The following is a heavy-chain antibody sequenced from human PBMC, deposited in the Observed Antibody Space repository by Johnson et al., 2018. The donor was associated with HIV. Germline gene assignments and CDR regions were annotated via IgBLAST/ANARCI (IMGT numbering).Heavy chain of an antibody. J-gene: IGHJ3*02. CDR1: GFTFSSYW. CDR3: ARGYGVVIALLDAFDI. CDR2: INSAGSST. D-gene: IGHD2-21*01. V-gene: IGHV3-74*02. Sequence: MQLVESGGGLAQPGGSLRLSCVASGFTFSSYWMHWVRQAPGKGLLWVSRINSAGSSTGYADSVKGRFTISRDNSKNPLYLQMNSLRAEDPAGYSCARGYGVVIALLDAFDIWGQGTMVTVSS.